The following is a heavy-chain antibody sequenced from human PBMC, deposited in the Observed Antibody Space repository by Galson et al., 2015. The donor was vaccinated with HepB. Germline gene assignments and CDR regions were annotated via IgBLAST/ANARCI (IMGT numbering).Heavy chain of an antibody. D-gene: IGHD6-13*01. V-gene: IGHV1-18*04. Sequence: SVKVSCKASGYTFTSYGISWVRQAPGQGLEWMGWISAYNGNTNYAQKLQGRVTMTTDTSTSTAYMELRSLRSDDTAVYYCARDSSPFIAAAGTIYWGQGTLVTVSS. CDR3: ARDSSPFIAAAGTIY. CDR2: ISAYNGNT. J-gene: IGHJ4*02. CDR1: GYTFTSYG.